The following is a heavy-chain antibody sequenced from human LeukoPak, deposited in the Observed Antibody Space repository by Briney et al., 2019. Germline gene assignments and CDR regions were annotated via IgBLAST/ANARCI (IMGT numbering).Heavy chain of an antibody. V-gene: IGHV3-9*01. CDR2: ISWNSGSI. CDR3: AKGVRYSSGWRGAFDI. J-gene: IGHJ3*02. D-gene: IGHD6-19*01. Sequence: GRSLRLSCAASGFTFDDYAMHWVRQAPGRGLEWVSGISWNSGSIGYADSVKGRFTISRDNAKNSLYLQMNSLRAEDTALYYCAKGVRYSSGWRGAFDIWGQGTMVTVSS. CDR1: GFTFDDYA.